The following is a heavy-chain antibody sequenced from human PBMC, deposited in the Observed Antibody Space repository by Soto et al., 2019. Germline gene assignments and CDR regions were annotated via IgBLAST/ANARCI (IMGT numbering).Heavy chain of an antibody. J-gene: IGHJ6*02. CDR3: AKDLLVMTTVTTIHGYYYYGMDV. D-gene: IGHD4-17*01. CDR2: ISYDGSNK. Sequence: PGGSLRLSCAASGFTFSSYGMHWVRQAPGKGLEWVAVISYDGSNKYYADSVKGRFTISRDNSKNTLYLQMNSLRAEDTAVYYCAKDLLVMTTVTTIHGYYYYGMDVWGQGTTVTVSS. CDR1: GFTFSSYG. V-gene: IGHV3-30*18.